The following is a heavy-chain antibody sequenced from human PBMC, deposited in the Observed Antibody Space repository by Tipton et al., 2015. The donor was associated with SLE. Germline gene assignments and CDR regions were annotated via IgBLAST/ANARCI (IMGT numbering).Heavy chain of an antibody. CDR1: GGSFSGYY. J-gene: IGHJ4*02. D-gene: IGHD6-6*01. CDR3: ARATEYDQALKAFDY. V-gene: IGHV4-34*01. Sequence: TLSLTCAVYGGSFSGYYWSWIRQPPGKGLEWIGEINHSGSTNYNPSLKSRVTISVDTSKNQFSLKLSSVTAADTAVYYCARATEYDQALKAFDYWGQGTLVTVSS. CDR2: INHSGST.